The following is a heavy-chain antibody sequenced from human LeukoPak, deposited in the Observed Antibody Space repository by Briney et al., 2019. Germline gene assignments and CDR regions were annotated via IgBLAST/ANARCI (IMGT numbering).Heavy chain of an antibody. D-gene: IGHD5-12*01. CDR3: ARFQWQRHKNNWFDP. V-gene: IGHV4-34*01. Sequence: SETLSLTCAVYGGSFSGYYWSWIRQPPGKGLEWIGEINHSGSTNYNPSLKSRVTISVHTSKNQFSLKLSSVTAADTAVYYCARFQWQRHKNNWFDPWGQGTLVTVSS. CDR2: INHSGST. J-gene: IGHJ5*02. CDR1: GGSFSGYY.